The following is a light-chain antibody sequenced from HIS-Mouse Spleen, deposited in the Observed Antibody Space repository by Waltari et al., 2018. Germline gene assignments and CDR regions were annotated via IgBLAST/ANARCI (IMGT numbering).Light chain of an antibody. V-gene: IGKV3D-20*02. Sequence: EIVLTQSPGTLSLSPGERATLSCSASQSVSSSYLAWYQQKPGQAPRLLIYGASSRATGIPDRFSGSGSGTDFTLTISRLEPEDFAVYYCQQRSNWPGITFGPGTKVDIK. CDR1: QSVSSSY. CDR2: GAS. J-gene: IGKJ3*01. CDR3: QQRSNWPGIT.